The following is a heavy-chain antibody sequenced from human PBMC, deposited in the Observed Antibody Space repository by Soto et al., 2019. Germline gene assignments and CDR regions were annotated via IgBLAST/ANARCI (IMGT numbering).Heavy chain of an antibody. CDR1: GFTVSSNY. J-gene: IGHJ6*02. CDR2: IYSGGST. CDR3: ARGKTYYDFWSGYYTDYYYGMDV. D-gene: IGHD3-3*01. Sequence: PGGSLRLSCAASGFTVSSNYMSWVRQAPGKGLEWVSVIYSGGSTCYADSVKGRFTISRDNSKNTLYLQMNSLRAEDTAVYYCARGKTYYDFWSGYYTDYYYGMDVWGQGTTVTVSS. V-gene: IGHV3-53*01.